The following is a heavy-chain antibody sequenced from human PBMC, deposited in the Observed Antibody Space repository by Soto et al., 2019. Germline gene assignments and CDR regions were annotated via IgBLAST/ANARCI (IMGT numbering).Heavy chain of an antibody. J-gene: IGHJ4*02. CDR3: ARRLTGTTYDY. D-gene: IGHD1-20*01. CDR1: GGSISSYY. CDR2: IYYSGST. Sequence: PSETLSLTCTVSGGSISSYYWSWIRQPPGKGLEWIGYIYYSGSTNYNPSLKSRVTISVDTSKNQFSLKLSSVTAADTAVYYCARRLTGTTYDYWGQGTLVTVSS. V-gene: IGHV4-59*08.